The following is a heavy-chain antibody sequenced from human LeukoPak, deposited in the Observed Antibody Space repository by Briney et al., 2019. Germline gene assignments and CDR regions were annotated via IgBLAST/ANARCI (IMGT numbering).Heavy chain of an antibody. CDR3: ARGGSYYIYYYYGMDV. Sequence: SVKVSCTASGGTFSSYAISWVRQAPGQGLEWMGGIIPISGTANYAQKFQGRVTITADESTSTAYMELSSLRSEDTAVYYCARGGSYYIYYYYGMDVWGQGTTVTVSS. CDR2: IIPISGTA. J-gene: IGHJ6*02. D-gene: IGHD1-26*01. CDR1: GGTFSSYA. V-gene: IGHV1-69*01.